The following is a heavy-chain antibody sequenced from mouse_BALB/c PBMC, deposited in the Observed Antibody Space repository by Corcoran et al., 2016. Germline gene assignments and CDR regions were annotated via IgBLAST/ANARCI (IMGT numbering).Heavy chain of an antibody. D-gene: IGHD2-1*01. CDR2: IDPANGNT. Sequence: EVQLQLSGAELVKPGASVKLSCTASGFNIKDTYMHWVKQRPEQGLEWIGRIDPANGNTKYDPKFQGKATITADTSSNTAYLQLSSLTSEDTAVYYCAGGNYFAYWGQGTLVTVSA. CDR1: GFNIKDTY. CDR3: AGGNYFAY. V-gene: IGHV14-3*02. J-gene: IGHJ3*01.